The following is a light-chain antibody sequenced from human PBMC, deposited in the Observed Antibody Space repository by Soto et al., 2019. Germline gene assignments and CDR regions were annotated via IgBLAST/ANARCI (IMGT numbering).Light chain of an antibody. CDR1: SSDVGGSGL. V-gene: IGLV2-11*01. Sequence: QAVLTQPASVSGSPGQSITISCTGTSSDVGGSGLVSWYQFHPGKAPKLMIHDVTKRPSGVPDRFSGSKSGNSASLTISGLQAEDGADYYCCSYAGSYNLGVFGGGTKLTVL. J-gene: IGLJ3*02. CDR2: DVT. CDR3: CSYAGSYNLGV.